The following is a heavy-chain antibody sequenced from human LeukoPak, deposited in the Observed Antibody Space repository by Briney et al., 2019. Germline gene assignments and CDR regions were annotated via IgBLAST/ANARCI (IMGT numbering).Heavy chain of an antibody. J-gene: IGHJ4*02. D-gene: IGHD5-24*01. CDR1: GGPSILYS. CDR3: AREGLTNAYNPLGH. CDR2: IKQSENT. Sequence: SETLSLTCAVYGGPSILYSWPWARHPQGRGRGGIGEIKQSENTNYNPSLKSRVTISIDPSKNQISLKLTSVTAADTGVYYCAREGLTNAYNPLGHWGQGTLVTVSS. V-gene: IGHV4-34*01.